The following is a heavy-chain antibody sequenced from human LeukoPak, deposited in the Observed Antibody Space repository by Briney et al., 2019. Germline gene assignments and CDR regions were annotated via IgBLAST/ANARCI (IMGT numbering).Heavy chain of an antibody. J-gene: IGHJ3*02. V-gene: IGHV4-4*07. CDR3: AREGYYDSSGYYPDAFDI. D-gene: IGHD3-22*01. CDR1: GGSISSYY. CDR2: IYTSGST. Sequence: PSETLSLTCTVSGGSISSYYWSWIRQPAGKGLEWIGRIYTSGSTNYNPSLKSRVTMSVDTSKNQFSLKLSSVTAADTAVYYCAREGYYDSSGYYPDAFDIWGQGTMVTVSS.